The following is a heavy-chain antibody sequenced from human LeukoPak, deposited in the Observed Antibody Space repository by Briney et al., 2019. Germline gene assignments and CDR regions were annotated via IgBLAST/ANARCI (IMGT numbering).Heavy chain of an antibody. Sequence: GASVKVSCKASGYTFTGYYMHWVRQAPGQGLEWMGWINPNSGGTNYAQKFQGRVTMTRDTSISTAYMELSRLRSDDTAVYYCARDWNPYQLQTGNWFGPWGQGTLVTVSS. V-gene: IGHV1-2*02. CDR1: GYTFTGYY. CDR2: INPNSGGT. D-gene: IGHD2-2*01. CDR3: ARDWNPYQLQTGNWFGP. J-gene: IGHJ5*02.